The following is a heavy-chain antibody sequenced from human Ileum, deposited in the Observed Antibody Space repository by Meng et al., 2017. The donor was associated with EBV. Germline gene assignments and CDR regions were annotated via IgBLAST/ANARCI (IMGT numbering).Heavy chain of an antibody. V-gene: IGHV4-34*12. CDR3: ARRPTGIDY. D-gene: IGHD2-8*02. CDR2: IIHGGSP. CDR1: GGSLSGAY. Sequence: QVQLQRWGPGLLKPSATLSPTCAVNGGSLSGAYWNWIRQPPGKGLEWIGEIIHGGSPSYNPSLKSRVTISIDTSKNQLSLMLSSVTAADTAVYYCARRPTGIDYWGQGTLVTVSS. J-gene: IGHJ4*02.